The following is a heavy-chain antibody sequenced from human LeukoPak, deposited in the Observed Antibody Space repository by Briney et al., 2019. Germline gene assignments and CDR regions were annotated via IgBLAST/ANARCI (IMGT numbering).Heavy chain of an antibody. V-gene: IGHV4-59*12. CDR1: GGSISSYY. J-gene: IGHJ6*03. D-gene: IGHD1-26*01. CDR2: IYYSGST. Sequence: SETLSLTCTVSGGSISSYYWSWIRQPPGKGLEWIGYIYYSGSTNYNPSLKSRVTISVDTSKNQFSLKLSSVTAADTAVYYCARVHKWELLRKYYYMDVWGKGTTVTVSS. CDR3: ARVHKWELLRKYYYMDV.